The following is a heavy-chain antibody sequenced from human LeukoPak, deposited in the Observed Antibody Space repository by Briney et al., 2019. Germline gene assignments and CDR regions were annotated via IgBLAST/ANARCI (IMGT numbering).Heavy chain of an antibody. CDR2: IYYSGST. CDR1: GGSISSYY. D-gene: IGHD3-3*01. CDR3: ARKVTIFGVVSYFDY. J-gene: IGHJ4*02. Sequence: SETLSLTCTVSGGSISSYYWSWIRQPPGKGLEWIGYIYYSGSTNYNPSLKSRVTISVDTSKNQFSLKLSSVTAADTAVYYCARKVTIFGVVSYFDYWGQGTLVTVSS. V-gene: IGHV4-59*01.